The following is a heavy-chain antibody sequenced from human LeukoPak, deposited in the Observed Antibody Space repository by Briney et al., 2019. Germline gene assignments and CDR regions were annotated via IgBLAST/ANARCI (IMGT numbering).Heavy chain of an antibody. V-gene: IGHV3-23*01. CDR3: ARDIELST. CDR2: ISFSGGNT. J-gene: IGHJ3*01. Sequence: GGSLRLSCAASGFTFRDSAMSWVRQAPGKGLEWVSLISFSGGNTYYTDSVKGRFTISRDNSKGTMYLQMNSLRAEDTAIYYCARDIELSTWGLGTMVTVSS. CDR1: GFTFRDSA. D-gene: IGHD3-16*02.